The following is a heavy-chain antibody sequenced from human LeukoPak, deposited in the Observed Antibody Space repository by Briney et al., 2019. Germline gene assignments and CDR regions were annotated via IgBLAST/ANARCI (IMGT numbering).Heavy chain of an antibody. J-gene: IGHJ4*02. Sequence: GGSLRLSCAASGFTFSSYSMNWVRQAPGKGLEWVSYISSSSSTIYYADSVKGRFTISRDNSKNTLYLQMNSLRAEDTAVYYCAKDNGVGAFDYWGQGTLVTVSS. V-gene: IGHV3-48*01. CDR2: ISSSSSTI. CDR3: AKDNGVGAFDY. CDR1: GFTFSSYS. D-gene: IGHD1-26*01.